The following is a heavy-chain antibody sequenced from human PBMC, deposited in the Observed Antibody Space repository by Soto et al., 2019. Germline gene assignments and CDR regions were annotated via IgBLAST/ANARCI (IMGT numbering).Heavy chain of an antibody. D-gene: IGHD3-10*01. V-gene: IGHV4-59*08. CDR1: GGSISSYY. CDR2: IYYSGST. CDR3: ARYAGSWIRRGSNYYMDV. Sequence: PSETLSLTCTVSGGSISSYYWSWIRQPPGKGLEWIGYIYYSGSTNYNPSLKSRVTISVDTSKNQFSLKLSSVTAADTAVYYCARYAGSWIRRGSNYYMDVWGKGTTVTVSS. J-gene: IGHJ6*03.